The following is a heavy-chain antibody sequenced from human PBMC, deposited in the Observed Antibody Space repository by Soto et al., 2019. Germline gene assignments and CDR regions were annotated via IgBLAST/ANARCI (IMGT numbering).Heavy chain of an antibody. CDR2: INPFESDT. CDR1: AYSLTSFW. CDR3: ARVLGRPPSTTNFAY. V-gene: IGHV5-51*01. D-gene: IGHD1-1*01. J-gene: IGHJ4*02. Sequence: GQSLKISCQRFAYSLTSFWIVWVRQLPEKGPGWMGIINPFESDTRYSPSFQGQVTSSVDKSITTAYLQWSSLKASDTAIYFCARVLGRPPSTTNFAYWVRGTMVTVSS.